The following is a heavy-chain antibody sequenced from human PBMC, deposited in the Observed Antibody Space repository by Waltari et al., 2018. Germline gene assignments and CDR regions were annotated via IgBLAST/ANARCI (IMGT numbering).Heavy chain of an antibody. D-gene: IGHD2-2*01. J-gene: IGHJ2*01. V-gene: IGHV3-23*01. CDR1: GFTFSDHA. Sequence: QLLESGGGLVQPGKSLRLSCVASGFTFSDHAMSWVRQRPGEGREWASSLSASGHVSYYTASVKGRFVISRDNSKNTLFLHLNAVTVGDTAIFYCAKNATLGRARYFDLWGRGTLVTVSP. CDR2: LSASGHVS. CDR3: AKNATLGRARYFDL.